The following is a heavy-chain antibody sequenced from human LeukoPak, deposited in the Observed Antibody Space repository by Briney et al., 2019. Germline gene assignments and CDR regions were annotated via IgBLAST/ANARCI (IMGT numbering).Heavy chain of an antibody. D-gene: IGHD3-3*01. CDR1: GFTFSSYG. Sequence: GGSLRLSCAASGFTFSSYGMHWVRQAPGKGLEWVAVIWYDGSNKYYADSVKGRFTISRDNSKNTLYLQMNSLRAEDTAVYYCARAADDFWSGYLDYWGQGTLVTVSS. V-gene: IGHV3-33*01. J-gene: IGHJ4*02. CDR2: IWYDGSNK. CDR3: ARAADDFWSGYLDY.